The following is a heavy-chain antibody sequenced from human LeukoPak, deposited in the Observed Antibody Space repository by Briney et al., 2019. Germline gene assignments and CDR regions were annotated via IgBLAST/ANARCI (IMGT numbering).Heavy chain of an antibody. CDR3: AREQFAYYYGSGSYSFDY. J-gene: IGHJ4*02. CDR1: GGTFSSYA. D-gene: IGHD3-10*01. CDR2: IIPIFGTA. V-gene: IGHV1-69*13. Sequence: VASVKVSCKASGGTFSSYAISWVRQAPGQGLEWMGGIIPIFGTANYAQKFQGRVTITVDESTSTAYMELSSLRSEDTAVYYCAREQFAYYYGSGSYSFDYWGQGTLVTVSS.